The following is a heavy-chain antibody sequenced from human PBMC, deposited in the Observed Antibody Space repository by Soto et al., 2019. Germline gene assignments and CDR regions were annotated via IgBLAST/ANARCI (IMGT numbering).Heavy chain of an antibody. CDR3: ARDQEGGPSSYYMDV. J-gene: IGHJ6*03. CDR1: GGSISSYY. D-gene: IGHD2-15*01. V-gene: IGHV4-59*01. CDR2: IYYSGST. Sequence: QVQLQESGPGLVKPSETLSLTCTVSGGSISSYYWSWIRQPPGKGLEWIGYIYYSGSTNYNPSLKSRVTISVDTSKNQFSLKLSSVTAADTAVYYCARDQEGGPSSYYMDVRGKGTTVTVSS.